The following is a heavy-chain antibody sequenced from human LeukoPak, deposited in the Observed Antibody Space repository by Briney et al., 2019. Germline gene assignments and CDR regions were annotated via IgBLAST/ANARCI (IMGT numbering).Heavy chain of an antibody. D-gene: IGHD6-19*01. V-gene: IGHV3-33*01. Sequence: GGSLRLSCAASGFNFSILVMHWVRQAPGKGLEGVAGIWYDGRNKYYEDVVKGRCTISRDNSKNTLYLQMNSLKAEDTAVYYCERDVGGAVGPFDYWGQGTLVTVSS. CDR3: ERDVGGAVGPFDY. J-gene: IGHJ4*02. CDR2: IWYDGRNK. CDR1: GFNFSILV.